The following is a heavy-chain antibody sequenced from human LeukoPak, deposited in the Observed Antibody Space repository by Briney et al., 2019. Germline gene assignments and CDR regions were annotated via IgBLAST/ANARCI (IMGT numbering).Heavy chain of an antibody. CDR3: ARGKTMVYCGGDCYRFDN. CDR2: INPSGGST. CDR1: GYTFTSYY. V-gene: IGHV1-2*02. Sequence: GASVKVSCKASGYTFTSYYMHWVRQAPGQGLEWMGIINPSGGSTNYAQKFQGRVTMTRDTSISTAYMELSRLLSGDTAVYYCARGKTMVYCGGDCYRFDNWGQGTLVTVSS. D-gene: IGHD2-21*02. J-gene: IGHJ4*02.